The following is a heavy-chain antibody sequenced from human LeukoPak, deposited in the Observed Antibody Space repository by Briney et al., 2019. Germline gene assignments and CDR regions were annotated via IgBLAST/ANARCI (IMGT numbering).Heavy chain of an antibody. J-gene: IGHJ4*02. CDR1: GGSISSYY. D-gene: IGHD6-19*01. V-gene: IGHV4-59*01. Sequence: SETLSLTCTVSGGSISSYYWSWIRQPPGKGLEWIGYIYYSGSTNYNPSLKSRVTISVDTSKDQFSLKLSSVTAADTAVYYCARASRIAVAVSVDYWGQGTLVTVSS. CDR3: ARASRIAVAVSVDY. CDR2: IYYSGST.